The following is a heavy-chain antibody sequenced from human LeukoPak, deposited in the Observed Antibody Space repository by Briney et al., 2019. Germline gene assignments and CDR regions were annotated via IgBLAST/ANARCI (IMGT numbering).Heavy chain of an antibody. CDR3: TRVGYIDEGIDY. CDR2: TKQDGSKK. V-gene: IGHV3-7*04. J-gene: IGHJ4*02. Sequence: GGSLRLSCVASGFPFSSYWMTWVRQAPGKGLEWVANTKQDGSKKSYVDSVKGRFTISRDNAKNSLYLQMNSLRAEDTAIYYCTRVGYIDEGIDYWGQGTLVTVSS. D-gene: IGHD5-24*01. CDR1: GFPFSSYW.